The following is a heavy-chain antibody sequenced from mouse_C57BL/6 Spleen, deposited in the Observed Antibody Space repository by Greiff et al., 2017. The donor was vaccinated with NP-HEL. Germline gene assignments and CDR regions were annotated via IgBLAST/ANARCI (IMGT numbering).Heavy chain of an antibody. CDR3: ARLFTPDWYFDV. J-gene: IGHJ1*03. CDR2: INPSNGGT. CDR1: GYTFTSYW. Sequence: QVQLQQPGTELVKPGASVKLSCKASGYTFTSYWMHWVKQRPGQGLEWIGNINPSNGGTNYNEKFKSKATLTVDKSSSTAYMQLSSLTSEDSAVYYGARLFTPDWYFDVWGTGTTVTVSS. D-gene: IGHD2-12*01. V-gene: IGHV1-53*01.